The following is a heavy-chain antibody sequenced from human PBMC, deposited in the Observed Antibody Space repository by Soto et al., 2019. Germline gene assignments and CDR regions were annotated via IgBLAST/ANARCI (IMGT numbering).Heavy chain of an antibody. D-gene: IGHD6-6*01. CDR3: ARVLTGPFRIPANYGGWFDP. V-gene: IGHV3-74*01. CDR1: GFPFSSYW. CDR2: IKSDGSIT. Sequence: HPGGSLRLSCAASGFPFSSYWMHWVRQVPGKGLVWVARIKSDGSITNYADSVKGRFTVSRDNANNTLYLEMNSLRAEDTAVYYCARVLTGPFRIPANYGGWFDPWGQGTLVTVSS. J-gene: IGHJ5*02.